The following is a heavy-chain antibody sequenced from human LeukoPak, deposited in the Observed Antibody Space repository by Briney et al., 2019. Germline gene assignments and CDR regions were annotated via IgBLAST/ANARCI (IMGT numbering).Heavy chain of an antibody. D-gene: IGHD3-9*01. V-gene: IGHV4-61*02. J-gene: IGHJ6*03. CDR3: ARGVDVLRYFDWHTNYYMDV. CDR2: IYTSGST. Sequence: SQTLSLTCTVSGGSISSGSYYWSWIRQPAGKGLEWIGRIYTSGSTNYNPSLKSRVTISVDTSKNQFSLKLSSVTAADTAVYYCARGVDVLRYFDWHTNYYMDVWGKGTTVTISS. CDR1: GGSISSGSYY.